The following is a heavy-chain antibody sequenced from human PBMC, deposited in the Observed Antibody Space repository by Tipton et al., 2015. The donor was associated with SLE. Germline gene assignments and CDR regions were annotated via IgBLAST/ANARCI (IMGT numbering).Heavy chain of an antibody. V-gene: IGHV3-11*01. CDR3: ARDLAHTVTTL. J-gene: IGHJ4*02. CDR1: GFTFSDYY. Sequence: SLRLSCAASGFTFSDYYMSWIRQAPGKGLEWVSYISSSGSTIYYADSVKGRFTISRDNAKNTLYLQMNSLRAEDMAVYYCARDLAHTVTTLWGQGTLVTVSS. CDR2: ISSSGSTI. D-gene: IGHD4-17*01.